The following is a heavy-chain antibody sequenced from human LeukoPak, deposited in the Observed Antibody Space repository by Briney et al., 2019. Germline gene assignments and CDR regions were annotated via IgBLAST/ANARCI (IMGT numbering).Heavy chain of an antibody. CDR2: VRYDGSSV. V-gene: IGHV3-30*02. CDR3: ATAPPKYDSSWRHFDF. Sequence: SGGSLRLSCGPSGFLFKSYGMHWVRQSPGKGVEWVAYVRYDGSSVYYADSVQGRFTISRDNSNNTLYLQMFSLRPDDPALYYCATAPPKYDSSWRHFDFWGQGTLVTVSS. CDR1: GFLFKSYG. J-gene: IGHJ4*02. D-gene: IGHD6-13*01.